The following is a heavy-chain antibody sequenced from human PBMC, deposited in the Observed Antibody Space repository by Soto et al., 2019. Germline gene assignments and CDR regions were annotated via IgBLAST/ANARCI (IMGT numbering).Heavy chain of an antibody. V-gene: IGHV3-23*01. D-gene: IGHD4-4*01. CDR1: GFTFSSYA. CDR2: ISGSGGNT. Sequence: EVQLLESGGGLVQPGGSLRLSCAVSGFTFSSYAMSWVRQAPGKGLEWVSAISGSGGNTYYADSVKGQFTISRDNSKNTLYLQMNSLRAEDTAVYYCAKAGYSNYEGYFDYWGQGTLVSVSS. J-gene: IGHJ4*02. CDR3: AKAGYSNYEGYFDY.